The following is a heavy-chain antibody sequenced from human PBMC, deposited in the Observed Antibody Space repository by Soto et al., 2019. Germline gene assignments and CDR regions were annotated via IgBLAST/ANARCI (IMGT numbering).Heavy chain of an antibody. CDR3: ANWGGTTGTEDAFDI. CDR1: GFTFSSYA. D-gene: IGHD1-1*01. V-gene: IGHV3-23*01. Sequence: GGSLRLSCAASGFTFSSYAMSWVRQAPGKGLEWVSAISGSGGSTYYAESVKGRFTISRDNSKNTLYLQMNSLRAEYTAVYYCANWGGTTGTEDAFDIWGQGTMVTVSS. CDR2: ISGSGGST. J-gene: IGHJ3*02.